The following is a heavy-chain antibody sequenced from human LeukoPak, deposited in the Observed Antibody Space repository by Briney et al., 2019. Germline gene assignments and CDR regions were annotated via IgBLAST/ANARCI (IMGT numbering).Heavy chain of an antibody. CDR3: ARHPRGQLWNSPFDY. CDR1: GGTFSSYA. J-gene: IGHJ4*02. CDR2: IIPIFGTA. D-gene: IGHD5-18*01. V-gene: IGHV1-69*13. Sequence: SVKVSCKASGGTFSSYATSWVRQAPGQGLEWMGGIIPIFGTANYAQKFQGRVTITADESTSTAYMELSSLRSEDTAVYYCARHPRGQLWNSPFDYWGQGTLVTVSS.